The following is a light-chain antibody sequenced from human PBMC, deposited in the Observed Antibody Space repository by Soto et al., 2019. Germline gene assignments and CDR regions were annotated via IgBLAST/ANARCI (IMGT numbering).Light chain of an antibody. J-gene: IGKJ5*01. CDR3: QQSYITPYT. Sequence: IVLTQSPGTLSLSPGERATLSCRASQSVSSSYLAWYQQKPGQAPRLLIHGASNRATGIPDRFSGSGSGTDFTLTISSLQPEDFATYYCQQSYITPYTFGQGTRLEIK. V-gene: IGKV3-20*01. CDR1: QSVSSSY. CDR2: GAS.